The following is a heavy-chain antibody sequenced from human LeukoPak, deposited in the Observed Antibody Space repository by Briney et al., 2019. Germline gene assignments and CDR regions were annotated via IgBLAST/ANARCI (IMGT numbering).Heavy chain of an antibody. Sequence: GGSLRLSCTASGFNFNNYAMSWVRQAPGKGLEWLSLISGTAGTTYYADSVKGRFTISRDNAKNSLYLQMNSLRAEDTAVYYCAREDHSNYNYWGQGTLVTVSS. CDR1: GFNFNNYA. V-gene: IGHV3-23*01. CDR3: AREDHSNYNY. D-gene: IGHD4-11*01. CDR2: ISGTAGTT. J-gene: IGHJ4*02.